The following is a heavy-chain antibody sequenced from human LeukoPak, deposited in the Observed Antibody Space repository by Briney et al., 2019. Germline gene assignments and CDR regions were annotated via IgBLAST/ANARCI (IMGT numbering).Heavy chain of an antibody. V-gene: IGHV3-30*03. D-gene: IGHD2-21*02. Sequence: GGSLRLSCAASGFTFSSYGMHWVRQAPGKGLEWVAVISYDGSNKYYADSVKGRFTISRGNAKNSLYLQMNSLRTEDTAVYYCARDPATIMVVTDMNGFDIWGQGTLVTVSS. CDR2: ISYDGSNK. CDR3: ARDPATIMVVTDMNGFDI. CDR1: GFTFSSYG. J-gene: IGHJ3*02.